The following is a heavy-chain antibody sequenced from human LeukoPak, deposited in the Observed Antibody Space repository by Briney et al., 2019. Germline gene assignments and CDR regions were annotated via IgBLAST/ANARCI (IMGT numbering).Heavy chain of an antibody. CDR3: ARRIVGAIRPAPQNYYGMDV. CDR1: GFAFISYG. Sequence: GGSLLLSCAASGFAFISYGMHWVRQAPGKGLEGGAVIWYDGSNKYYADSVKGRFTISRDNSKNTLYLQMNSLRAEDTAVYYCARRIVGAIRPAPQNYYGMDVWGQGTTVTVSS. V-gene: IGHV3-33*01. CDR2: IWYDGSNK. D-gene: IGHD1-26*01. J-gene: IGHJ6*02.